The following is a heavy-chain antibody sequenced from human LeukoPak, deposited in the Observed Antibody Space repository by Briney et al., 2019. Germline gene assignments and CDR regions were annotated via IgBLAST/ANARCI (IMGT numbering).Heavy chain of an antibody. V-gene: IGHV3-53*01. CDR1: GFTVSSNY. Sequence: GGSLRLSCEASGFTVSSNYMSWVRQAQGQGLEWVSVIYSGGSTYYADSVKGRFTISRDNSKNTLYLQMNSLRAEDTAVYYCARGLGGPTPFDYWGQGTLVTVSS. J-gene: IGHJ4*02. CDR2: IYSGGST. D-gene: IGHD4-23*01. CDR3: ARGLGGPTPFDY.